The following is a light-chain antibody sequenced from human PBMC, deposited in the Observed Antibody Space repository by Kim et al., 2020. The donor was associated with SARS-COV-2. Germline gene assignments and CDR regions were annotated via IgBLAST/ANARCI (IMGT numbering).Light chain of an antibody. CDR1: QTVLYNSNNKNY. Sequence: DIVMTQSPDSLAVSLGERATLNCKSSQTVLYNSNNKNYLAWYQQKPGQAPKLLIYWASIRESGVSDRFSGSGSETDFTLTISSLQAEDGVVYYCQQYYSTPPSFGQGTKLEI. J-gene: IGKJ2*03. V-gene: IGKV4-1*01. CDR3: QQYYSTPPS. CDR2: WAS.